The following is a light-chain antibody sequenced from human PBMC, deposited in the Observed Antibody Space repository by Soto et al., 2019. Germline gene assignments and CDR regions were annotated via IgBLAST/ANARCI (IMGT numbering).Light chain of an antibody. CDR1: QSVSNY. CDR3: QQRSNWL. J-gene: IGKJ3*01. V-gene: IGKV3-11*01. Sequence: ENVLTQSPATLSLSPGERATLSCRASQSVSNYVAWYQQKPGQAPRLLIYDASNRATGIPARFSGSGSGTDFTLTISGLEPEDCAVYYCQQRSNWLFGPGTKVDIK. CDR2: DAS.